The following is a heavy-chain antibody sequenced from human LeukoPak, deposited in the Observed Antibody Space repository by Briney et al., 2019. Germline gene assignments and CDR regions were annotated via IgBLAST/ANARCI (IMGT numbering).Heavy chain of an antibody. CDR2: INPNSGGT. J-gene: IGHJ4*02. CDR3: ARVPVAAEYYFDY. CDR1: GYTFTGYY. V-gene: IGHV1-2*02. D-gene: IGHD2-2*01. Sequence: GASVKVSCKASGYTFTGYYMHWVRQAPGQGLEWMGWINPNSGGTNYAQKFQGRVTMTRDTSISTAYMELSRLRSDDTAVYYCARVPVAAEYYFDYWGQGTLVTVSS.